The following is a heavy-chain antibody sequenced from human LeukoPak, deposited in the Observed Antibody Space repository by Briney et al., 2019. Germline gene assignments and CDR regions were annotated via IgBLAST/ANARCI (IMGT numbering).Heavy chain of an antibody. CDR1: GFTFSSYA. Sequence: PGGSLRLSCAASGFTFSSYAMSWVRQAPGKGLEWVSAISGSGGSTYYADSVKGRFTISRDNSKNTLYPQMNSLRAEDTAVYYCAKDGKYYDFWSGYYSRSYYYYMDVWGKGTTVTVSS. D-gene: IGHD3-3*01. J-gene: IGHJ6*03. CDR2: ISGSGGST. V-gene: IGHV3-23*01. CDR3: AKDGKYYDFWSGYYSRSYYYYMDV.